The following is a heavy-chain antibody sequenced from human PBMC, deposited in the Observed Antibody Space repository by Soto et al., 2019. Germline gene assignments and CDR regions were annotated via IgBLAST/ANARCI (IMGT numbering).Heavy chain of an antibody. CDR1: GGPISSSNW. CDR3: ARRGYSYGYGAFDI. V-gene: IGHV4-4*02. D-gene: IGHD5-18*01. CDR2: IYHSGST. J-gene: IGHJ3*02. Sequence: SETLSLTCAVSGGPISSSNWWGWVRQPPGKGLEWIGEIYHSGSTNYNPSLKSRVTISVDKSKNQFSLKLSSVTAADTAVYYCARRGYSYGYGAFDIWGQGTMVTVSS.